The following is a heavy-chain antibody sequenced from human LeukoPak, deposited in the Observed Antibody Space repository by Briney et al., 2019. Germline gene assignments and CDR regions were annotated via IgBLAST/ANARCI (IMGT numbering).Heavy chain of an antibody. CDR3: ARDEGYHYYAMDV. J-gene: IGHJ6*02. CDR2: IYTSGST. CDR1: GVSISSGHNY. Sequence: SQTLSLTCTVSGVSISSGHNYWRWIRQPAGKGLEWIGRIYTSGSTDYNPSLKSRVTISVDASKNQFSLKLSSVTAADTAVYYCARDEGYHYYAMDVWGQGTTVTVSS. V-gene: IGHV4-61*02.